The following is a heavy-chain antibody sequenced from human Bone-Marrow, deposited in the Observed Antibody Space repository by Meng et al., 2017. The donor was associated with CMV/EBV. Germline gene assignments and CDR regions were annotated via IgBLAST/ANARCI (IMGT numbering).Heavy chain of an antibody. J-gene: IGHJ4*02. Sequence: GSLRLSCTVSDVSINNSSFFWGWIRQPPGKGLEWIGSIFHSGYTYSNPSLRSRVAISLDTSKNQFSLRLNSVTATAKAVDYWARLLRGYSWSKSDWGQGTLVTVSS. CDR2: IFHSGYT. V-gene: IGHV4-39*01. D-gene: IGHD1-26*01. CDR3: ARLLRGYSWSKSD. CDR1: DVSINNSSFF.